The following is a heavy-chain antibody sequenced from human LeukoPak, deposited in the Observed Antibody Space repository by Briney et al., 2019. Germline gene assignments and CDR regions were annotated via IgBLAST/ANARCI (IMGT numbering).Heavy chain of an antibody. CDR1: GFTFDDYG. Sequence: GGSLRLSCAASGFTFDDYGMSWVRQAPGKGLEWVSGINWNGDSTGYADSVKGRFTISRDNAKNSLYLQMNSLRAEDAAVYFCAKDMFGLIGYRYYMDVWGKGTTVTISS. D-gene: IGHD3-9*01. V-gene: IGHV3-20*04. CDR3: AKDMFGLIGYRYYMDV. J-gene: IGHJ6*03. CDR2: INWNGDST.